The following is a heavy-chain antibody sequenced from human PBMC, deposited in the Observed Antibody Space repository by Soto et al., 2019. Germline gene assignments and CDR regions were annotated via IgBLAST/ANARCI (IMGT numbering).Heavy chain of an antibody. CDR2: INPNSGGT. Sequence: QVQLVQSGAEVKKPGASVKVSCKASGYTFTGYYMHWVRQAPGQGLEWMGWINPNSGGTNYAQKFQGWVTMTRDTSIRTAYMELSRLRSDDTAVYYCARDVSPDYYGSGTDYYYYGMDVWGQGTTVTVSS. J-gene: IGHJ6*02. D-gene: IGHD3-10*01. V-gene: IGHV1-2*04. CDR1: GYTFTGYY. CDR3: ARDVSPDYYGSGTDYYYYGMDV.